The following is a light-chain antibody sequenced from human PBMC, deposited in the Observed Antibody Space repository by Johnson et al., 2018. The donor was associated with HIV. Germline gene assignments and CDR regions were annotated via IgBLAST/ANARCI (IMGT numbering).Light chain of an antibody. V-gene: IGLV1-51*01. CDR2: DTD. CDR3: GTLDNSRSAGV. J-gene: IGLJ1*01. Sequence: QSILTQPPSVSAAPGQKVTVSCSGSSSNIGNNFVSWYQQVPGTAPKLLIYDTDKRPSGIPDRFSGSKSGTSATLGISGLQTGDEADYYCGTLDNSRSAGVFGSGTKVTVL. CDR1: SSNIGNNF.